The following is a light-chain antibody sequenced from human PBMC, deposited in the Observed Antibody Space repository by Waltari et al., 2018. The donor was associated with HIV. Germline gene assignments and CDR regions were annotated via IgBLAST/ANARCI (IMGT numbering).Light chain of an antibody. CDR2: QDT. V-gene: IGLV3-1*01. CDR3: QAWDNSVVV. Sequence: SYELNKPPSLSVSPGKTANDTCSGDKLGNEHDCRYQQRAGQSPVLVMFQDTRRTAGSPERFSGSTSCNIATLTSSGALPADYGDYYCQAWDNSVVVFGGGTRLTVL. CDR1: KLGNEH. J-gene: IGLJ2*01.